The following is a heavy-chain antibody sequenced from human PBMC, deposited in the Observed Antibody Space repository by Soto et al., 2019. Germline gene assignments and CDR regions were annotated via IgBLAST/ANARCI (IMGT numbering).Heavy chain of an antibody. CDR1: GFAFSNAW. Sequence: EVQLVESGGGLVKPGGSLRLSCAASGFAFSNAWINWVRQAPGKGLEWVGRIKSKAYGGTTEFAAPVRGRFAITRDNSRNMVYMQINSLNTEDTAVYYCTTDSYTTMIEVRFDYWGRGTLVTVSS. D-gene: IGHD3-22*01. V-gene: IGHV3-15*07. CDR3: TTDSYTTMIEVRFDY. CDR2: IKSKAYGGTT. J-gene: IGHJ4*01.